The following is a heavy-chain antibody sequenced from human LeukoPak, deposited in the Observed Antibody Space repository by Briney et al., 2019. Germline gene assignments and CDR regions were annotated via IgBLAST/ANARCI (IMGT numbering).Heavy chain of an antibody. CDR1: GFTFNNYA. CDR2: ISGGGETT. Sequence: GGPLRLSCAASGFTFNNYAMNWVRQAPGKGLGWVSSISGGGETTYYADSAKGRFTISRDNSQNTLYLQMNSLRAEDTAVYYCARDYADYVGYFFFDYWGQGTLVTVSS. J-gene: IGHJ4*02. V-gene: IGHV3-23*01. D-gene: IGHD4-17*01. CDR3: ARDYADYVGYFFFDY.